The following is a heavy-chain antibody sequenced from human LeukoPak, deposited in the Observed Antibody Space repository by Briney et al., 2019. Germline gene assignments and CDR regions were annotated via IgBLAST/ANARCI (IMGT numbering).Heavy chain of an antibody. Sequence: GGSLRLSCAASGFTYSNYWINWVRQAPGKGPEWVANINPDGSEKKYVESVKGRFTISRDNSKNTLYLQMNSLRAEDTAVYYCARDGVMTYYYDSSGYPWYFDYWGQGTLVTVSS. CDR3: ARDGVMTYYYDSSGYPWYFDY. V-gene: IGHV3-7*01. J-gene: IGHJ4*02. CDR2: INPDGSEK. D-gene: IGHD3-22*01. CDR1: GFTYSNYW.